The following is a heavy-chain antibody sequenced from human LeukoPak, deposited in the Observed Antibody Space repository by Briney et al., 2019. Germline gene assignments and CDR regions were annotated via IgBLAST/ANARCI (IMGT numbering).Heavy chain of an antibody. V-gene: IGHV3-23*01. CDR2: ILHDGDST. CDR3: ARLSSFAFDI. D-gene: IGHD3-16*02. CDR1: GFTCSTYV. J-gene: IGHJ3*02. Sequence: GGSLRLSCAASGFTCSTYVMSWVRQAPGKGLEWLSLILHDGDSTYYADSVKGRFTISRDNSKNTLYLQMNSLRAEDTAVYYCARLSSFAFDIWGQGTMVTVSS.